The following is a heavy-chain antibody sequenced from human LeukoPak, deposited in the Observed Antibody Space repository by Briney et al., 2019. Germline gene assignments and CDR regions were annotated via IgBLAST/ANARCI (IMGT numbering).Heavy chain of an antibody. V-gene: IGHV3-30*18. J-gene: IGHJ4*02. CDR1: GFSFSTFG. Sequence: PGGSLRLSCAASGFSFSTFGMHWVRQTPGKGLEWVSHISKDETNKYYADSVKGRFTISRDTSKNTLFLQMNSPRVEDTAVYYCAKDNPVLDSWGQGTLVTVSS. CDR3: AKDNPVLDS. CDR2: ISKDETNK.